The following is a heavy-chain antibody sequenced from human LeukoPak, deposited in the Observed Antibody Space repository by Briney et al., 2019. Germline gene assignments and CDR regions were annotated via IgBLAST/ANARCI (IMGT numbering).Heavy chain of an antibody. CDR2: IYYSGST. Sequence: SETLSLTCPVSGGSISSYYWSWIRQPPGKGLEWLGYIYYSGSTNYNPSLKSRVTVSVDTSKNQFSLKLSSVTAADTAVYYCARDRRNVRGVIASAFDIWGQGTMVTVSS. J-gene: IGHJ3*02. D-gene: IGHD3-10*02. CDR1: GGSISSYY. V-gene: IGHV4-59*01. CDR3: ARDRRNVRGVIASAFDI.